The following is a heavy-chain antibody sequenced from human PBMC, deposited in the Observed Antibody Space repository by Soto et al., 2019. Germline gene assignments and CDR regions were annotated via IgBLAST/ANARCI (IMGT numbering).Heavy chain of an antibody. CDR1: GSTFTSYG. V-gene: IGHV1-18*04. D-gene: IGHD3-22*01. CDR3: ARDGTYYYDSSHKAHDAFDI. CDR2: ISAYNGNT. J-gene: IGHJ3*02. Sequence: GASVKVSCKASGSTFTSYGISWVRQSPGQGLEWMGWISAYNGNTNHAQKLQGRVTMTTDTSTSTAYMELRSLRSDDTAVYYCARDGTYYYDSSHKAHDAFDIWGQGTMVTVSS.